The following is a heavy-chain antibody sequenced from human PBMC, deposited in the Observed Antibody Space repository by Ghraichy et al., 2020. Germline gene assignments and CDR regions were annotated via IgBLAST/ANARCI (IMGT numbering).Heavy chain of an antibody. V-gene: IGHV3-64D*06. CDR1: GFTFSSYA. CDR2: ISNNGGST. CDR3: VKDPRYSNGR. Sequence: GGSLRLSCAASGFTFSSYAMYLVRQAPGNGLEYVSAISNNGGSTYYADSVKGRFTISRDNSKNTLYLQMSSLRAEDTAVYYCVKDPRYSNGRWGQGTLVTVSS. J-gene: IGHJ4*02. D-gene: IGHD4-11*01.